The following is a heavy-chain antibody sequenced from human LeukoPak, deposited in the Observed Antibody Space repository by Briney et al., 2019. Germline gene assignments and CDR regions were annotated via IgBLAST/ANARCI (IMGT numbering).Heavy chain of an antibody. J-gene: IGHJ4*02. Sequence: SETLSLTCTVSGGSISSSSYYWGWIRQPPGKGLEWIGSIYYSGSTYYNPSLKSRVTISVDTSKNQFSLKLSSVTAADTAVYYCARVYSNYDGTYFDYWGQGTLVTASS. CDR1: GGSISSSSYY. V-gene: IGHV4-39*01. CDR2: IYYSGST. D-gene: IGHD4-11*01. CDR3: ARVYSNYDGTYFDY.